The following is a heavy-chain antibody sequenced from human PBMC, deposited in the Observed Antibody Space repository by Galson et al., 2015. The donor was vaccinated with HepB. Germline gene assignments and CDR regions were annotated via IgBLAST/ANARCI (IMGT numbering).Heavy chain of an antibody. Sequence: SLRLSCAASGFTFSSYAMSWVRQAPGKGLEWVSGISGSGGSTNYADSVKGRFTISRDNSKNTLYLQMNSLRAEDTAVYYCAKDSGSYLDAFDIWGQGTMVTVSS. J-gene: IGHJ3*02. D-gene: IGHD1-26*01. CDR1: GFTFSSYA. CDR3: AKDSGSYLDAFDI. CDR2: ISGSGGST. V-gene: IGHV3-23*01.